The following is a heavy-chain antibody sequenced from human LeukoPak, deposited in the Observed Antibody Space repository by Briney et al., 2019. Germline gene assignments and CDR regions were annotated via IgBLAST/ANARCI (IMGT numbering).Heavy chain of an antibody. J-gene: IGHJ3*02. D-gene: IGHD5-18*01. CDR3: ARLNVDTAMVLRAFDI. Sequence: GESLKISCKGSGYSFTSYWIGWVRQMPGKGLEGMGIIYPGDSDTRYSPSFQGQVTISADKSISTAYLQWSSLKASDTAMYYCARLNVDTAMVLRAFDIWGQGTMVTVSS. V-gene: IGHV5-51*01. CDR1: GYSFTSYW. CDR2: IYPGDSDT.